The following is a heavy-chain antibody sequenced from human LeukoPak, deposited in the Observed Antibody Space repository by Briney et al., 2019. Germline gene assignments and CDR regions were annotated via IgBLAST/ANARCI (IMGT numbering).Heavy chain of an antibody. V-gene: IGHV1-69*13. D-gene: IGHD5-24*01. Sequence: SVKVSCKAPGGTFSSYAISWVRKAPGQGLEWMGGIIPIFGTANYAQKFQGRVTITADESTSAAYMELSSLRSEDTAVYYCARTVVDGYNEGPIYYYYYGMDVWGQGTTVTVSS. CDR2: IIPIFGTA. J-gene: IGHJ6*02. CDR1: GGTFSSYA. CDR3: ARTVVDGYNEGPIYYYYYGMDV.